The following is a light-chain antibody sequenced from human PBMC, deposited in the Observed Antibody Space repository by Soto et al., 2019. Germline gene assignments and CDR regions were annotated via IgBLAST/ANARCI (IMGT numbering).Light chain of an antibody. Sequence: DIPLTQSPSFLSASVGDRVTITCRASQDISTHLAWYQQKSGRAPNLLIFSASTLQGGGPSRFSGSGSGTEFTLTISSLQPEDSATYYCQQAKHYPLTFGGGTQVEIK. CDR3: QQAKHYPLT. CDR2: SAS. V-gene: IGKV1-9*01. CDR1: QDISTH. J-gene: IGKJ4*01.